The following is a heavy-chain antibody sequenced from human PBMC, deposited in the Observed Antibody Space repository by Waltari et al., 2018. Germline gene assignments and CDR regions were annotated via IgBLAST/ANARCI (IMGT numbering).Heavy chain of an antibody. CDR2: IYSGGST. J-gene: IGHJ6*02. Sequence: EVQLVESGGGLIQPGGSLRLSCAASGFTVSSNYMSWVRQAPGKGLEWVSVIYSGGSTYYADSVKGRVTISRDNSKNTLYLQINSLRAEDTAVYYCAREKTGTGRGDYYGMDVWGQGTTVTVSS. D-gene: IGHD1-1*01. V-gene: IGHV3-53*01. CDR1: GFTVSSNY. CDR3: AREKTGTGRGDYYGMDV.